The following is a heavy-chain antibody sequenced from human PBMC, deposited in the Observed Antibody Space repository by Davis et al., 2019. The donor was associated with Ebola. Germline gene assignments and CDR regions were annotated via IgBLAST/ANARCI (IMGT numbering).Heavy chain of an antibody. CDR3: ARMDYYDGSGTNRFDP. D-gene: IGHD3-10*01. Sequence: MPSETLSLTCAVYGGSFSGYYWRWIRQPPGKGLEWIGEINHSGSTNYNPSLKSRVTISVDTSKNQFSLKLSSVTAADTAVYYCARMDYYDGSGTNRFDPWGQGTLVTVSS. CDR2: INHSGST. CDR1: GGSFSGYY. J-gene: IGHJ5*02. V-gene: IGHV4-34*01.